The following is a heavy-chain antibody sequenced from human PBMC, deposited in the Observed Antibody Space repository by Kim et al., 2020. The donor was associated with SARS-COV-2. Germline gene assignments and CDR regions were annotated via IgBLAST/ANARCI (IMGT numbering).Heavy chain of an antibody. V-gene: IGHV1-2*02. CDR1: GYTFTGYY. Sequence: ASVKVSCKASGYTFTGYYMYWVRQAPGQGLEWMGWINPNSGGTNYAQKFQGRVTMTRDTSISTAYMELSRLRSDDTAVYYCARASAAAGYNWFDPWGQGTLVTVSS. J-gene: IGHJ5*02. CDR3: ARASAAAGYNWFDP. D-gene: IGHD6-13*01. CDR2: INPNSGGT.